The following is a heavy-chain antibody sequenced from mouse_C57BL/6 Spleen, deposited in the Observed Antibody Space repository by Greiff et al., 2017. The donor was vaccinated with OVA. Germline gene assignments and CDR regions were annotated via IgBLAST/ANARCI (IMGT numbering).Heavy chain of an antibody. J-gene: IGHJ2*01. D-gene: IGHD2-3*01. CDR1: GFTFSDYG. CDR2: ISSGSSTI. V-gene: IGHV5-17*01. CDR3: ERGGYYVGFDY. Sequence: EVKLMESGGGLVKPGGSLKLSCAASGFTFSDYGMHWVRQAPEKGLEWVAYISSGSSTIYYADTVKGRFTISRDNAKNTLFLQMTSLRSEDTAMYYCERGGYYVGFDYWGQGTTLTVSS.